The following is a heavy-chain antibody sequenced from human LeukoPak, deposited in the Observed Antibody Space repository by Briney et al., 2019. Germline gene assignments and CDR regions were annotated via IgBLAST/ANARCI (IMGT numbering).Heavy chain of an antibody. D-gene: IGHD3-22*01. CDR2: SRNKANSYTT. CDR1: GFTFSEHY. CDR3: ARDLHWLGYYMDV. J-gene: IGHJ6*03. V-gene: IGHV3-72*01. Sequence: GGSLRLSCAASGFTFSEHYMEWVRQAPGKGLVWVGRSRNKANSYTTEYAASVKGRFTISRDDSKNSLYLQMNSLRTEDTAVYYCARDLHWLGYYMDVWGKGTTVTVSS.